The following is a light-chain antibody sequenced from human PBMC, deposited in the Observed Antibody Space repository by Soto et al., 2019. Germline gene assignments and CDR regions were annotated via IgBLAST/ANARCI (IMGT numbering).Light chain of an antibody. V-gene: IGLV4-69*01. Sequence: QSVLTQSPSASASLGASVKLTCTLSSGHSSYAIARHQQQPEKDPRYLMKLNSDGSHSKGDGIPDRFSGSSSGAERYLTISSLQSEDEADYYCQTWGTGIQVFGGGTKVTVL. J-gene: IGLJ2*01. CDR1: SGHSSYA. CDR2: LNSDGSH. CDR3: QTWGTGIQV.